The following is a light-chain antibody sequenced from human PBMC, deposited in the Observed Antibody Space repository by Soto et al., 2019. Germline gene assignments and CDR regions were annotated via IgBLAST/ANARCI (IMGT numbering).Light chain of an antibody. CDR1: QGISNY. J-gene: IGKJ4*01. Sequence: DIRMTQSPSSLSASVGDRVHITCRASQGISNYLAWYQQKPGKVPKLLIYTASILESGVPSRFSGSGSGTDFTLTISSLQPEDVATYFCQNYKSAPLTFGGGTKVDNK. V-gene: IGKV1-27*01. CDR3: QNYKSAPLT. CDR2: TAS.